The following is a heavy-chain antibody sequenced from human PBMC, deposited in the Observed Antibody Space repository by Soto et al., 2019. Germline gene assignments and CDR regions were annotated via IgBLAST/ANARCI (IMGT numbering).Heavy chain of an antibody. Sequence: QITLKESVPTRVKPTQTLTLTCTFSGFSLSTSGGGLGGIGQPPEKALGWLALIYWEDDKRYSPSLKSRLTITKDTSKNQVVLTMTNMDPVDTSTYYCAHVYGGYDNFDYWGQGTLVTVSS. J-gene: IGHJ4*02. CDR1: GFSLSTSGGG. CDR3: AHVYGGYDNFDY. D-gene: IGHD5-12*01. V-gene: IGHV2-5*02. CDR2: IYWEDDK.